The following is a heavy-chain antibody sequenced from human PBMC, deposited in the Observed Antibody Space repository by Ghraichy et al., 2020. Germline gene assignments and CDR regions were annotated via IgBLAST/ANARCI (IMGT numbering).Heavy chain of an antibody. J-gene: IGHJ6*02. D-gene: IGHD2-2*01. Sequence: GGSLRLSCAASGFSFDIYSMNWVHQAPGKGLEWVAYISSVSHMIYYADSVKGRFTVSRDNDKNSLVLEMNGLRAEDTAVYYCARADRSERPCSSATCYAGFYYGLDVWGPGTTVTVSS. CDR3: ARADRSERPCSSATCYAGFYYGLDV. CDR1: GFSFDIYS. CDR2: ISSVSHMI. V-gene: IGHV3-48*01.